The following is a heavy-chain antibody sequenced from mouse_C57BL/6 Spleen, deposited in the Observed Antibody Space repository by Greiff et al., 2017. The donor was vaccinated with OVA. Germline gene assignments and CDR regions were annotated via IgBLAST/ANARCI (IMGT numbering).Heavy chain of an antibody. Sequence: EVKLMESGGGLVQPGGSLKLSCAASGFTFSDYYMYWVRQTPEKRLEWVAYISNGGGSTYYPDTVKGRFTISRDNAKNTLYLQMSRLKSEDTAMYYCARPRYGSSYNYAMDYWGQGTSVTVSS. D-gene: IGHD1-1*01. CDR1: GFTFSDYY. J-gene: IGHJ4*01. CDR3: ARPRYGSSYNYAMDY. CDR2: ISNGGGST. V-gene: IGHV5-12*01.